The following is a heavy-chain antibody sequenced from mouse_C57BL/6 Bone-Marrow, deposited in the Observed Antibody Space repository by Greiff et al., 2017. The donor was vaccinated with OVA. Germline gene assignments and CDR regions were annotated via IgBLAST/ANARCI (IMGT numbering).Heavy chain of an antibody. CDR1: GYTFTSYG. CDR3: ARGSTTVVDAFAY. J-gene: IGHJ3*01. V-gene: IGHV1-81*01. Sequence: QVQLQQSGAELARPGASVKLSCKASGYTFTSYGISWVKQRTGQGLEWIGEIYPRSGNTYYNEKFKGKATLTADKSSSTAYMELRSLTSEDSAVYFCARGSTTVVDAFAYWGQGTLVTVSA. CDR2: IYPRSGNT. D-gene: IGHD1-1*01.